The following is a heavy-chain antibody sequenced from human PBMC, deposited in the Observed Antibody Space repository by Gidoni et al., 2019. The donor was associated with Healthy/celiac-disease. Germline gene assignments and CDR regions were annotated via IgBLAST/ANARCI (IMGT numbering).Heavy chain of an antibody. CDR3: AKDPAPRDGYKPYYFDY. J-gene: IGHJ4*02. V-gene: IGHV3-23*01. D-gene: IGHD5-12*01. CDR2: ISGSGGST. CDR1: GFTFSSYA. Sequence: EVQLLESWGGLVQPGGSLRLSCAASGFTFSSYAMSWVRQAPGKGLEWVSAISGSGGSTYYADSVKGRFTISRDNSKNTLYLQMNSLRAEDTAVYYCAKDPAPRDGYKPYYFDYWGQGTLVTVSS.